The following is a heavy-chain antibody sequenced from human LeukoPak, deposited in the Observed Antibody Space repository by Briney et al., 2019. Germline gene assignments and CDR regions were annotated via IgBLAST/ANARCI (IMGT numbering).Heavy chain of an antibody. V-gene: IGHV3-23*01. CDR2: ISGSGGII. CDR3: ASSRRTYWYFDL. CDR1: GFAFSSYA. J-gene: IGHJ2*01. Sequence: GGSLRLSCAASGFAFSSYAMTWVRQAPGKGLEWVSHISGSGGIIYYTDSVKGRFTISRDNSKNTLYLQMNSLRAEDTAVYYCASSRRTYWYFDLWGRGTLVTVS.